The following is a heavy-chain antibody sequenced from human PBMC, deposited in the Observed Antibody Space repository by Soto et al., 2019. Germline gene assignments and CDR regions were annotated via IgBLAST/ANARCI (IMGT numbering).Heavy chain of an antibody. Sequence: QVQLVQSGAEVKNPGASVKVSCRASGSTFTGNAIHWIRQAPGQRLEWIGKIDPGNGNTKYSQNFQGRVTITRDTSASAAYMELNTLGSEDTSIYYCARSETGYSRFDYWGQGTLVTVSS. J-gene: IGHJ4*02. CDR3: ARSETGYSRFDY. D-gene: IGHD3-9*01. V-gene: IGHV1-3*01. CDR2: IDPGNGNT. CDR1: GSTFTGNA.